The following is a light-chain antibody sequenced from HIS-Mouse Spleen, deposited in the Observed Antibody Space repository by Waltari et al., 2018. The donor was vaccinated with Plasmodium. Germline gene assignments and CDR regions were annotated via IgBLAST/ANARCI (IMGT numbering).Light chain of an antibody. CDR1: AVPNPY. Sequence: SYALTQPPSVSVSPGPTARITCSGDAVPNPYAYWYQQQPGQAPVLVIYTATERPSWIPERCSGSSSGTTVTLTISGVQAEDEADYYCQSADSSGTYKRVFGGGTKLTVL. CDR3: QSADSSGTYKRV. CDR2: TAT. V-gene: IGLV3-25*03. J-gene: IGLJ3*02.